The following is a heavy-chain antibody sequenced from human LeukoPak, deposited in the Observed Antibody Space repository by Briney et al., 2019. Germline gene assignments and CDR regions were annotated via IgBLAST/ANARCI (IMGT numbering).Heavy chain of an antibody. CDR3: ARSDVVVVVAALDY. V-gene: IGHV3-30-3*01. Sequence: GGSLRLSCAASGFTFSSYAMHWVRQAPGKGLEWVAVISYDGSNKYYADSVKGRLTISRDNSKNTLYLQMNSLRAEDTAVYYCARSDVVVVVAALDYWGQGTLVTVSS. D-gene: IGHD2-15*01. CDR2: ISYDGSNK. CDR1: GFTFSSYA. J-gene: IGHJ4*02.